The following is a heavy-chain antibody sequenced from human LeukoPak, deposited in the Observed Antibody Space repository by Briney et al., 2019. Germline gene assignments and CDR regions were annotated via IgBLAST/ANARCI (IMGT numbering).Heavy chain of an antibody. D-gene: IGHD3-3*01. CDR1: GFTVSSNY. CDR2: IYSGGST. J-gene: IGHJ3*02. V-gene: IGHV3-66*01. Sequence: GGSLRLSCAASGFTVSSNYMSWVRQAPGKGLEWVSVIYSGGSTYYADSVKGRFTISRDNSKNTLYLQMNSLRAEDTAVYYCARSHGSYDFWSGYPDDAFDIWGQGTMVTVSS. CDR3: ARSHGSYDFWSGYPDDAFDI.